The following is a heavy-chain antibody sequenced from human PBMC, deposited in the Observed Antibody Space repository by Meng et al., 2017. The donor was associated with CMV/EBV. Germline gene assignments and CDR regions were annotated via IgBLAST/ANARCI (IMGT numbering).Heavy chain of an antibody. CDR2: INHSGST. J-gene: IGHJ4*02. V-gene: IGHV4-34*01. CDR1: GGSFSGYY. CDR3: ARGGPNDSSGYYPYYFDY. D-gene: IGHD3-22*01. Sequence: QVDPQQWGAGLLKPSETLSLTCAVYGGSFSGYYWSWIRQPLGKGLEWIGEINHSGSTNYNPSLKSRVTISVDTSKNQFSLKLSSVTAADTAVYYCARGGPNDSSGYYPYYFDYWGQGTLVTVSS.